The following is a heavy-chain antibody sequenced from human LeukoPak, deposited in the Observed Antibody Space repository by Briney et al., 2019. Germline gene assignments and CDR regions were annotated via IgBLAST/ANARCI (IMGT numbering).Heavy chain of an antibody. CDR1: GFTFDDYA. D-gene: IGHD2-21*02. J-gene: IGHJ4*02. V-gene: IGHV3-43*02. CDR3: ARLAVVTAQRMYYFDY. CDR2: ISGDGGST. Sequence: HPGGSLRLSCAASGFTFDDYAMHWVRQAPGKGLEWVSLISGDGGSTYYADSVKGRFTISRDNSKNSLYLQMNSLRTEDTALYYCARLAVVTAQRMYYFDYWGQGTLVTVSS.